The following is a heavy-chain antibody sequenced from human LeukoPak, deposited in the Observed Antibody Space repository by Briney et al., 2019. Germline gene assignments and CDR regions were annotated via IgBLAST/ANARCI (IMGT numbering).Heavy chain of an antibody. CDR3: ARDKGTPYYYYYYSDV. V-gene: IGHV3-48*04. D-gene: IGHD1-1*01. J-gene: IGHJ6*03. CDR2: IISSCSTI. Sequence: GGSLSPSCAAPGFTFRSYSMNWVRQAPGKGLEWVSYIISSCSTIYYAAPVEGRFPISRNNAKTVLYQQMNSVRAENTPVFYCARDKGTPYYYYYYSDVWGKGTTVTVSS. CDR1: GFTFRSYS.